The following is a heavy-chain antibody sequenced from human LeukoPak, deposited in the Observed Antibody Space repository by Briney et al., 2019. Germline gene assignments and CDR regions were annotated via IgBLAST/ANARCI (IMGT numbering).Heavy chain of an antibody. Sequence: GASVKVSCKASGYTFTSYDINWVRQAPGQGLEWMGRITPNSGDSNYAQKFQGRVTMTRDTSISTAYMELNRLTSDDTAMYYCARGEYPWYFDLWGRGTLVTVSS. CDR1: GYTFTSYD. J-gene: IGHJ2*01. CDR2: ITPNSGDS. V-gene: IGHV1-2*06. D-gene: IGHD2-2*01. CDR3: ARGEYPWYFDL.